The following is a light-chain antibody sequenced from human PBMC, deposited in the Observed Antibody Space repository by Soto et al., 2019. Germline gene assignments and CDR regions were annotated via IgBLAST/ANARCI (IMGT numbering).Light chain of an antibody. CDR1: QSISSW. CDR2: DAS. V-gene: IGKV1-5*01. J-gene: IGKJ3*01. CDR3: QQYNSYST. Sequence: DIQMYQSPSTLSASVGDRVTITCRASQSISSWLAWYQQKPGKAPKLLIYDASSLESGVPSRFSGSGSGTEFTLTISSLQPDDFATYYCQQYNSYSTFGPGTKVDIK.